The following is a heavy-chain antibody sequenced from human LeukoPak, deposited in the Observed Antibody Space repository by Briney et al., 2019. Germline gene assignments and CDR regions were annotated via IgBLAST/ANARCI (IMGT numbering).Heavy chain of an antibody. Sequence: PGGSLRLSCAASGFTFSSYGMHWVRQAPGKGLEWVAVIWYDGSNKYYADSVKGRFTISRDNSKNTLYLQMNSLRAEDTAVYYCAKSAYYDSSGFYREYYFDYWGQGTLVTVSS. CDR1: GFTFSSYG. V-gene: IGHV3-33*06. CDR2: IWYDGSNK. D-gene: IGHD3-22*01. J-gene: IGHJ4*02. CDR3: AKSAYYDSSGFYREYYFDY.